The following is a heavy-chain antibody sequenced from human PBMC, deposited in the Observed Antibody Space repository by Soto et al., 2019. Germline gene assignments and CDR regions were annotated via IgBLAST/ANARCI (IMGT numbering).Heavy chain of an antibody. J-gene: IGHJ5*02. Sequence: QVQLQESGPGLVKPSQTLSLTCTVSGGSISSGGYYWSWIRQHPGKGLEWIGYIYYSGSTYYNPSLKXRXTXLXXTSKNQFSLKLSSVTAADTAVYYCARVGGINWFDPWGQGTLVTVSS. CDR1: GGSISSGGYY. CDR2: IYYSGST. V-gene: IGHV4-31*03. D-gene: IGHD1-20*01. CDR3: ARVGGINWFDP.